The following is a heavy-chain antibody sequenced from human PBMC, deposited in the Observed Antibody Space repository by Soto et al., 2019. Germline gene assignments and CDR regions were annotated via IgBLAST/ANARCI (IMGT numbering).Heavy chain of an antibody. D-gene: IGHD3-16*02. CDR3: ARGFRWGMDV. J-gene: IGHJ6*02. Sequence: EVQLVESGGGLVQPGGSLTLSCVASGFAISNYWMHWVRQAPGKGLVWVSRINSDASTTDYADSVKGRFTISRDNAKNTLYLQMDSLRAEDTALYYCARGFRWGMDVWGHGTTVTVSS. CDR1: GFAISNYW. CDR2: INSDASTT. V-gene: IGHV3-74*01.